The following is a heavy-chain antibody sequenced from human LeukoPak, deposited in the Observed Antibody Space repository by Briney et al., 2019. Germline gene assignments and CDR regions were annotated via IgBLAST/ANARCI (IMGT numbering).Heavy chain of an antibody. CDR1: GYTFTGYY. D-gene: IGHD6-19*01. CDR2: INPSGGST. V-gene: IGHV1-46*01. J-gene: IGHJ3*02. CDR3: AVAGEAFDI. Sequence: ASVKVSCKASGYTFTGYYMHWVRQAPGQGLEWMGWINPSGGSTSYAQKFQGRVTMTRDMSTSTVYMELSSLRSEDTAVYYCAVAGEAFDIWGQGTMVTVSS.